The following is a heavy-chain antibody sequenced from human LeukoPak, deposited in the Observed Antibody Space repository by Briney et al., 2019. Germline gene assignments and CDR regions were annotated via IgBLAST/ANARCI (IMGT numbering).Heavy chain of an antibody. CDR2: ISNDGNDK. CDR3: ARDGGYTGGWTYGAGDY. D-gene: IGHD3-10*01. Sequence: GRSLRLSCAAPGFTFSAYVMHWVRQAPGKGLECVAVISNDGNDKYYGDSVKGRFSISRDNSKNTLYLQMGRLRTEDTAVYYCARDGGYTGGWTYGAGDYWGQGTLVTVSS. V-gene: IGHV3-30*04. CDR1: GFTFSAYV. J-gene: IGHJ4*01.